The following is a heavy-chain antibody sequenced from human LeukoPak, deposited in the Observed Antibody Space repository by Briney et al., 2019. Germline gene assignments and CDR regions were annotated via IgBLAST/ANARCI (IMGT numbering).Heavy chain of an antibody. V-gene: IGHV3-23*01. D-gene: IGHD5-18*01. CDR1: GFTFSSYA. Sequence: GGSLRLSCAASGFTFSSYAMSWVRQAPGKGLEWVSAISGSGGSTYYADSVKGRFTISRDNSKNTLYLQMNSLRAEDTAVYYCAKAGGYSYGFYFDYWGQGPWSPSPQ. CDR3: AKAGGYSYGFYFDY. CDR2: ISGSGGST. J-gene: IGHJ4*02.